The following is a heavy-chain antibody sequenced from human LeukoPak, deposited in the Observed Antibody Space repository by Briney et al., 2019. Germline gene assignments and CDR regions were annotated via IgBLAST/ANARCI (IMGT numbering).Heavy chain of an antibody. J-gene: IGHJ4*02. D-gene: IGHD6-19*01. CDR3: ARGRSSGWTNYFDY. CDR2: INHSGST. Sequence: PSETLSLTCAVYGGSFSDYYWSWIRQPPGKGLEWIGEINHSGSTNYNPSLKSRVTISVDTSKNQFSLKLSSVTAADTAVYYCARGRSSGWTNYFDYWGQGTLVTVSS. V-gene: IGHV4-34*01. CDR1: GGSFSDYY.